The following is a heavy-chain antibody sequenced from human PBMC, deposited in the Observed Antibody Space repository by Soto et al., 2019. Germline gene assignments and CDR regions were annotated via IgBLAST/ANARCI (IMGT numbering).Heavy chain of an antibody. D-gene: IGHD6-13*01. Sequence: QVQLVESGGGVVQPGKSLRLSCAASGFTFSSYGMHWVRQAPGKGLEWVAVIWYDGSNKYYADSVKGRFTISRDNSKNTLYLQMNSLRAGDTAVYYCARFSSSWYGKIDYWGQGTLVTVSS. CDR2: IWYDGSNK. CDR1: GFTFSSYG. V-gene: IGHV3-33*01. CDR3: ARFSSSWYGKIDY. J-gene: IGHJ4*02.